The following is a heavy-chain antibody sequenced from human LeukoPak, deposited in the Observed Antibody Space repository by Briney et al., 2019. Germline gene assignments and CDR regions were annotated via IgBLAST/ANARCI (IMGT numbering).Heavy chain of an antibody. J-gene: IGHJ6*02. Sequence: LPGGSLRLSCAASGFTFSSYAMSWVRQAPGKGLEWVSAISGSGGSTYYADSVKGRFTISRDNSKNTLYLQMNSLRAEDTAVYYCAKYKGVDTATGGPYYYYGMDVWGQGTTVTVSS. V-gene: IGHV3-23*01. CDR1: GFTFSSYA. CDR3: AKYKGVDTATGGPYYYYGMDV. D-gene: IGHD5-18*01. CDR2: ISGSGGST.